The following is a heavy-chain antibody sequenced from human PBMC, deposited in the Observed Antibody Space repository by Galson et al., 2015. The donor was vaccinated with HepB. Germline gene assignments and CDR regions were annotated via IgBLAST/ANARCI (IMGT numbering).Heavy chain of an antibody. CDR1: GGSFSGYY. CDR3: ARGRITMVRGGTFQH. D-gene: IGHD3-10*01. V-gene: IGHV4-34*01. J-gene: IGHJ1*01. Sequence: ETLSLTCAVYGGSFSGYYWSWIRQPPGKGLEWIGEINHSGSTNYNPSLKSRVTISVDTSKNQFSLKLSSVTAADTAVYYCARGRITMVRGGTFQHWGQGTLVTVSS. CDR2: INHSGST.